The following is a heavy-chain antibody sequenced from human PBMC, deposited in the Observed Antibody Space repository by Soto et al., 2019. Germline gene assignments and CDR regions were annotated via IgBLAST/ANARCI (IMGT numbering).Heavy chain of an antibody. CDR2: IYYSGST. Sequence: TETLSLTCTVSGGSISSSSYYWGWIRQPPGKGLEWIGSIYYSGSTYYNPSLKSRVTISVDTSKNQFSLKLSSVTAADTAVYYCARGIEYYDFWSGYYCFDYWCPGILVTV. J-gene: IGHJ4*02. CDR3: ARGIEYYDFWSGYYCFDY. D-gene: IGHD3-3*01. CDR1: GGSISSSSYY. V-gene: IGHV4-39*01.